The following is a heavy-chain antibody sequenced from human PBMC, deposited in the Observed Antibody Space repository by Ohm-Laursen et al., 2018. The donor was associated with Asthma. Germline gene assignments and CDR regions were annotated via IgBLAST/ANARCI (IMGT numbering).Heavy chain of an antibody. D-gene: IGHD5-12*01. CDR2: IYHTGSS. V-gene: IGHV4-31*03. CDR1: GGSISSGGYY. CDR3: AREATIITRYFDS. J-gene: IGHJ4*02. Sequence: SDTLSLTCTVSGGSISSGGYYWSWIRQHPGKGLEWIGYIYHTGSSYYNPSLKSRASISVDTSKNQFSLNLRSVTAADTAVYYCAREATIITRYFDSWGQGRLVTVSS.